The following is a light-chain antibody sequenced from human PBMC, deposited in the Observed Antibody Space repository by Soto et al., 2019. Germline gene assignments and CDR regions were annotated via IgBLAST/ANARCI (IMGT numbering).Light chain of an antibody. Sequence: EIVLTQSPGTLSLSPGERATLSCRASQSVSSSYLAWYQQKPGQAPRLLIYGASSRATGTPDRFSGSVSGTDFTLTISRLEPEDFAVYYCQQYGSSSWTFGQGTKVEIK. CDR2: GAS. J-gene: IGKJ1*01. CDR1: QSVSSSY. V-gene: IGKV3-20*01. CDR3: QQYGSSSWT.